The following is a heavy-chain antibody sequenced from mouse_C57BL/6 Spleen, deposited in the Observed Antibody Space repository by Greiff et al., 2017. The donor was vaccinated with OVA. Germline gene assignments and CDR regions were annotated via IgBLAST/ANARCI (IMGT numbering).Heavy chain of an antibody. CDR2: IDPETGGT. CDR3: TRSDGYDDWYFDV. J-gene: IGHJ1*03. CDR1: GYTFTDYE. D-gene: IGHD2-2*01. V-gene: IGHV1-15*01. Sequence: QVQLQQSGAELVRPGASVTLSCKASGYTFTDYEMHWVKQTPVHGLEWIGAIDPETGGTAYNQKFKGKAILTADKSSSTAYMELRSLTSEDSAVYYCTRSDGYDDWYFDVWGTGTTVTVSS.